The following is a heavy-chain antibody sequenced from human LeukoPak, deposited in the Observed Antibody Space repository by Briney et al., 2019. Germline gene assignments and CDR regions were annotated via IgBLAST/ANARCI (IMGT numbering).Heavy chain of an antibody. Sequence: GGSLRLSCAASGFTFSSYAMHWVRQAPGKGLEWVAVISYDGSNKYYADSVKGRFTISRDNSKNTLYLQMNSLRAEDTAVYYCARAIVHLLLRQEWFDPWGQGTLVTVSS. J-gene: IGHJ5*02. CDR2: ISYDGSNK. CDR1: GFTFSSYA. D-gene: IGHD3-10*01. V-gene: IGHV3-30-3*01. CDR3: ARAIVHLLLRQEWFDP.